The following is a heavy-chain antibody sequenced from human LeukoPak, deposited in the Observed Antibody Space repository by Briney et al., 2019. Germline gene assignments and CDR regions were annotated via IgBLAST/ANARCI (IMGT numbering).Heavy chain of an antibody. CDR2: INPNSGRT. J-gene: IGHJ5*02. CDR1: GYTFTGYY. Sequence: ASVKVSCKASGYTFTGYYIHWVRQAPGQGLGWMGWINPNSGRTNYAQMFQGRATVTRDTSISTAYMELSRLTSDDTAVYYCARGLVVATSGGSWFDPWGQGTLVTVSS. D-gene: IGHD5-12*01. CDR3: ARGLVVATSGGSWFDP. V-gene: IGHV1-2*02.